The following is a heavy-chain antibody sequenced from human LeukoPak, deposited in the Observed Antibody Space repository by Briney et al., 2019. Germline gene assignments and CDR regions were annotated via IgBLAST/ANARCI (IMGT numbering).Heavy chain of an antibody. J-gene: IGHJ5*02. CDR3: AREGYTNAWYQWFDP. CDR2: TYFKSKWYN. Sequence: SQTLSLTCVISGDSVSSNSVAWSWIRQSPSRGLEWLGRTYFKSKWYNHYAGSVKGRITINPDTSKNEFSLQLKSVTPEDAAVYYCAREGYTNAWYQWFDPWGQGTLVTVSS. D-gene: IGHD6-19*01. V-gene: IGHV6-1*01. CDR1: GDSVSSNSVA.